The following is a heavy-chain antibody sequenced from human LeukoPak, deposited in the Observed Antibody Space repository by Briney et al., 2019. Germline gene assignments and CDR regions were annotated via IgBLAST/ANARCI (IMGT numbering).Heavy chain of an antibody. CDR3: AHRSGYYYDY. D-gene: IGHD3-22*01. CDR2: IYYSGST. CDR1: GGSISGYY. J-gene: IGHJ4*02. V-gene: IGHV4-59*01. Sequence: SETLSLTCTVSGGSISGYYWSWIRQPPGKGLEWIGNIYYSGSTNYNPSLKSRVTISVDTSKNQFSLKLSSVTAADTAVYYCAHRSGYYYDYWGQGTLVTVSS.